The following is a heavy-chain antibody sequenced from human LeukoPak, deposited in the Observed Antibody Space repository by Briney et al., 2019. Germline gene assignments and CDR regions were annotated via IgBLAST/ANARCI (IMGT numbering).Heavy chain of an antibody. CDR2: INPNGGST. CDR1: GYTFTSYY. J-gene: IGHJ4*02. V-gene: IGHV1-46*01. Sequence: GASVKVSCKASGYTFTSYYMHWVRQAPGQGLERMGIINPNGGSTSYAQKFQGRVTMTRDTSTSTVYMELSSLRSEDTAVYYCARDVGGVYYYWGQGTLVTVSS. D-gene: IGHD3-16*01. CDR3: ARDVGGVYYY.